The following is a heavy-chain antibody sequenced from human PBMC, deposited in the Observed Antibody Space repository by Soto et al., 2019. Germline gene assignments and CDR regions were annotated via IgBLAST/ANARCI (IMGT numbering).Heavy chain of an antibody. CDR1: GPTFSSYG. D-gene: IGHD2-15*01. CDR3: ARALYCSGGSCYFDH. J-gene: IGHJ4*02. V-gene: IGHV1-18*01. Sequence: QVQLVQSGAEVVKPGASGRVSCKTSGPTFSSYGFTWVRQAPVQGLEWMGWISAFNGNTNYAQKFQGRVTVTTDTSTSTAYMELRSLRSDDTAVYYCARALYCSGGSCYFDHWGQGTLVTVSS. CDR2: ISAFNGNT.